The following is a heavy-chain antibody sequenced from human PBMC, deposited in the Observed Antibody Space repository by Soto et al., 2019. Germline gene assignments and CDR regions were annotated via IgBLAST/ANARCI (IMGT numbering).Heavy chain of an antibody. CDR2: INSDGSST. J-gene: IGHJ6*03. CDR1: GFTFSSYW. D-gene: IGHD3-10*01. V-gene: IGHV3-74*01. Sequence: EVQLVKSGGGLVQPGGSLRLSCAASGFTFSSYWMHWVRQAPGKGLVWVSRINSDGSSTSYADSVKGRFTISRDNAKNTLYLQMNSLRDEDTAVYYCARRDNVLLWFRELSGYYYYMDVWGKGTTVTVSS. CDR3: ARRDNVLLWFRELSGYYYYMDV.